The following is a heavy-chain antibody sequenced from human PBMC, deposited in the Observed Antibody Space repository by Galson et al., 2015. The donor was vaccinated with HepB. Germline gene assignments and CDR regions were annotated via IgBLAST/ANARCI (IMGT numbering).Heavy chain of an antibody. CDR2: ISYDGSNK. Sequence: SLRLSCAASGFTFSSYAMHWVRQAPGKGLEWVAVISYDGSNKYYADSVKGRFTISRDNSKNTLYLQMNSLRAEDTAVYYCARDGVGAIPPDFDYWGQGTLVTVSS. J-gene: IGHJ4*02. CDR1: GFTFSSYA. V-gene: IGHV3-30-3*01. D-gene: IGHD1-26*01. CDR3: ARDGVGAIPPDFDY.